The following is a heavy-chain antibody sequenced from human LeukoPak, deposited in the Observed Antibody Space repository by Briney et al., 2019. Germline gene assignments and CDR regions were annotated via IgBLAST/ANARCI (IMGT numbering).Heavy chain of an antibody. CDR3: AKGTHYYYYMDV. CDR1: GFTFSSYS. J-gene: IGHJ6*03. V-gene: IGHV3-9*01. CDR2: ISWNSGSI. Sequence: GGSLRLSCAASGFTFSSYSMNWVRQAPGKGLEWVSGISWNSGSIGYADSVKGRFTISRDNAKNSLYLQMNSLRAEDTALYYCAKGTHYYYYMDVWGKGTTVTISS.